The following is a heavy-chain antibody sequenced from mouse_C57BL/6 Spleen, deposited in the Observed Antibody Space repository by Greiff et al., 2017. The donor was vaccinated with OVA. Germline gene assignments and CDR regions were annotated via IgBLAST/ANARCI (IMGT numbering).Heavy chain of an antibody. CDR2: IRNKANNHAT. J-gene: IGHJ1*03. CDR1: GFTFSDAW. D-gene: IGHD1-1*01. CDR3: TLSFYYYGSRYFDV. V-gene: IGHV6-6*01. Sequence: EVQLQQSGGGLVQPGGSMKLSCAASGFTFSDAWMDWVRQSPEKGLEWVAEIRNKANNHATYYAESVKGRFTISRDDSKSSVYLQMNSLRAEDTGIYYCTLSFYYYGSRYFDVWGTGTTVTVSS.